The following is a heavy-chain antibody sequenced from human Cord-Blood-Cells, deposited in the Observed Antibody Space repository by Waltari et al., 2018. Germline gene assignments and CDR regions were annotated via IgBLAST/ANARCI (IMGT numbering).Heavy chain of an antibody. D-gene: IGHD2-2*01. CDR3: ASLEGYCSSTSCYFDY. CDR2: IIPIRGIA. V-gene: IGHV1-69*09. Sequence: QVQLVQSGAEVKKPGSSVKVSCKASGGTFSSYAISWVRQAPGQGLEWMGRIIPIRGIANYAQKFQGRVTITADKSTSTAYMELSSLRSEDTAVYYCASLEGYCSSTSCYFDYWGQGTLVTVSS. J-gene: IGHJ4*02. CDR1: GGTFSSYA.